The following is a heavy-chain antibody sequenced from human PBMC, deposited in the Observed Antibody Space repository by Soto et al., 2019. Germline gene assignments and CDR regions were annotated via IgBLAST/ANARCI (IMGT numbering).Heavy chain of an antibody. V-gene: IGHV3-7*01. D-gene: IGHD2-2*01. Sequence: GPLRLTCSASGFSFSNFWMSWVRQAPGKGLEWVANIKQDGSENYYVDSVKGRFTISRDNARNSLYLQMNSLRAEDTAVYYCARRAIRYCSSSSCRPYYGVDVWGQGTKVTVYS. J-gene: IGHJ6*02. CDR3: ARRAIRYCSSSSCRPYYGVDV. CDR2: IKQDGSEN. CDR1: GFSFSNFW.